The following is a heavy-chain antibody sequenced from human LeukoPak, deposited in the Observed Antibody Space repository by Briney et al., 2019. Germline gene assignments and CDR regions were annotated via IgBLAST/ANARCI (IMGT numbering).Heavy chain of an antibody. CDR1: GFTFSSYA. Sequence: GRSLRLSCAASGFTFSSYAMHWVRQAPGKGLEWVAVISYDGSNKYYADSVKGRFTISRDNSKNTLYLQMNSLRAEDTAVYYCVRDNPRCCGVVPANIDDYWGQGTLVTVSS. CDR2: ISYDGSNK. V-gene: IGHV3-30-3*01. J-gene: IGHJ4*02. CDR3: VRDNPRCCGVVPANIDDY. D-gene: IGHD2-15*01.